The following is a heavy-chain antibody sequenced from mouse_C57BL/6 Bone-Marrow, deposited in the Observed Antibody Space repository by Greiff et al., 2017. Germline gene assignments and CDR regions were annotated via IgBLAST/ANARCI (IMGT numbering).Heavy chain of an antibody. J-gene: IGHJ2*01. D-gene: IGHD1-1*01. CDR2: IYPRSGNP. V-gene: IGHV1-81*01. CDR3: ARWGVVATRYYFDY. Sequence: QVQLQQSGAELARPGASVTLSCKASGYTFPSYGISWVKQRTGQGLEWIGEIYPRSGNPYYNEKVKGKATLTADKSSSPAYMELRSLTSEDSAVYCWARWGVVATRYYFDYWGQGTTLTVSS. CDR1: GYTFPSYG.